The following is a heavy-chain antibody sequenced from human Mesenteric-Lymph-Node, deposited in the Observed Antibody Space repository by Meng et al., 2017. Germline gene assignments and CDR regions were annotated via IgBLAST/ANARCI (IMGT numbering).Heavy chain of an antibody. CDR2: ISYDGSKE. D-gene: IGHD3-10*01. Sequence: GGSLRLSCAASGFTFSSYTMHWVRQAPGKGPEWLTAISYDGSKEYYADSVKGRFTISRDNSKNTLYLQMNSLTPEDTAVYYCAREPSFGEHDYWGQGTLVTVSS. CDR3: AREPSFGEHDY. J-gene: IGHJ4*02. CDR1: GFTFSSYT. V-gene: IGHV3-30*01.